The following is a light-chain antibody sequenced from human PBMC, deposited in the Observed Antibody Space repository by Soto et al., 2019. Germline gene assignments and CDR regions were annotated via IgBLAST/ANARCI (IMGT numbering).Light chain of an antibody. J-gene: IGKJ3*01. Sequence: DIQMTQSPSSLSASVGDRVTITCRASQDIRNDLGWYQQKPGKAPKRLIYGASSFQSGVTSRFSGSVSGTEFTLTISSRQTEDFVTYYCLQQNSCPLTFGPGTKVDIK. CDR3: LQQNSCPLT. V-gene: IGKV1-17*01. CDR1: QDIRND. CDR2: GAS.